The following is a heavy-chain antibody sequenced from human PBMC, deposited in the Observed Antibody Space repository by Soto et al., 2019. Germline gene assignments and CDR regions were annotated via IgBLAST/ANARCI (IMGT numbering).Heavy chain of an antibody. CDR1: GFTFSSYG. Sequence: GGSLRLSCAASGFTFSSYGMHWVRQAPGKGLEWVAVIWYDGSNKYYADSVKGRFTISRDNSKNTLYLQMNSLRAEDTAVYYCAKTDSSGYYSFDYWGQGTLVTVSS. CDR2: IWYDGSNK. J-gene: IGHJ4*02. V-gene: IGHV3-33*06. D-gene: IGHD3-22*01. CDR3: AKTDSSGYYSFDY.